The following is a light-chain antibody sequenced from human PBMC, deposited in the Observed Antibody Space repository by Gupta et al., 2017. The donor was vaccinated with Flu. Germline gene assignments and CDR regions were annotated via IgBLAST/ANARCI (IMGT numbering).Light chain of an antibody. CDR3: LQDGISPRT. V-gene: IGKV3-20*01. Sequence: TLSLSPGERATISCRAMQTVGESYIGWYKQKPGQPPRLLIYGAATSDTGVPYRFSGSGGSGTEFTLTISSLEPEDFAVYYCLQDGISPRTFGEGTRVEIK. CDR2: GAA. J-gene: IGKJ4*02. CDR1: QTVGESY.